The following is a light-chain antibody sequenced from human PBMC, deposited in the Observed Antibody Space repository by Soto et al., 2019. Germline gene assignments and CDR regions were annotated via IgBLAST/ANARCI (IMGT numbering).Light chain of an antibody. CDR2: ATS. CDR1: QSIGGW. CDR3: QQYNTWWT. Sequence: DIQMTQSPSALSASVGDRVTITCRASQSIGGWLAWYQQKAGKAPKVLIYATSTLQSGVHSRFSGSGSGTQFTLTISSLQPDDSATYYCQQYNTWWTFGQGTKVEIK. V-gene: IGKV1-5*03. J-gene: IGKJ1*01.